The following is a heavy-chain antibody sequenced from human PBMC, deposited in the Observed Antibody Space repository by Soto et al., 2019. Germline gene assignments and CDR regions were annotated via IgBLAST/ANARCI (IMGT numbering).Heavy chain of an antibody. J-gene: IGHJ5*02. D-gene: IGHD3-3*01. CDR1: GFTFSSYS. V-gene: IGHV3-21*01. CDR2: ISSSSSYI. CDR3: ARDEAPILEWLFWFDP. Sequence: GSLRLSCAASGFTFSSYSMNWVRQAPGKGLEWVSSISSSSSYIYYADSVKGRFTISRDNAKNSLYLQMNSLRAEDTAVYYCARDEAPILEWLFWFDPWGQGTLVTVSS.